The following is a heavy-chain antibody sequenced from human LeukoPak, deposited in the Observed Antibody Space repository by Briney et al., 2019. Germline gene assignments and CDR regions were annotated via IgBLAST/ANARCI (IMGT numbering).Heavy chain of an antibody. J-gene: IGHJ4*02. Sequence: GISWVRQAPGQXLEWMGWISAYNGNTKYAQKFQGRVTMTTDTSTSTANMELRSLRSDDTAVYYCARGGWEAVADWGQGTLVTVSS. D-gene: IGHD6-19*01. CDR2: ISAYNGNT. CDR3: ARGGWEAVAD. V-gene: IGHV1-18*01. CDR1: G.